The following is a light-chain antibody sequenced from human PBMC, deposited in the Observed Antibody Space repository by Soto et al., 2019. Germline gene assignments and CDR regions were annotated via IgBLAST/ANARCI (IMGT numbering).Light chain of an antibody. J-gene: IGKJ4*01. CDR2: DAS. V-gene: IGKV3-11*01. Sequence: EIVWTQSPATLSLSPGEGATLSCSASQSIGTSLAWYQHKPGQAPRLLIFDASNRATGIPARFSGSGSGTDFTLTISSLEPEDFAVYYCQQRSNWPRAFGGGTKVEIK. CDR1: QSIGTS. CDR3: QQRSNWPRA.